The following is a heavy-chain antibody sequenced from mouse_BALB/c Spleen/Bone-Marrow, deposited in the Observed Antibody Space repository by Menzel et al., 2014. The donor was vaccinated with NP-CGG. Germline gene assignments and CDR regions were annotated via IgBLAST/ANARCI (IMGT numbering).Heavy chain of an antibody. V-gene: IGHV2-9*02. D-gene: IGHD1-1*01. CDR3: ARDYYGSLYAMDY. Sequence: VKVEESGPGLVAPSQSLSITCTVSGSSLTSYGVHWVRQPPGKGLEWLGVIWAGGSTNYNSALMSRLSISKDNSKSQVFHKMNSLQTDDTAMYYCARDYYGSLYAMDYWGQGTSVTVSS. J-gene: IGHJ4*01. CDR2: IWAGGST. CDR1: GSSLTSYG.